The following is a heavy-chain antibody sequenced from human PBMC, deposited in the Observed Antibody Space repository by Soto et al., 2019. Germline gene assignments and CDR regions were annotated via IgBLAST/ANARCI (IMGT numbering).Heavy chain of an antibody. Sequence: SETLSLTCTVSGGSIRSGGYYWSWVRQNPRRGLEWIGNIYYSGNTYYNPSLKSRLTISVDTSKNQFSLNLSSVTAADTAVYYCARDRLMATAGTARHYFGLDGCGQGTTVTVSS. D-gene: IGHD5-18*01. CDR1: GGSIRSGGYY. V-gene: IGHV4-31*03. J-gene: IGHJ6*02. CDR2: IYYSGNT. CDR3: ARDRLMATAGTARHYFGLDG.